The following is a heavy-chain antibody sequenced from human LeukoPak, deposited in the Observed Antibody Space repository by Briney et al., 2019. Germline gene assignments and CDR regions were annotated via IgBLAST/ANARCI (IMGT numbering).Heavy chain of an antibody. J-gene: IGHJ4*02. CDR1: GFTFRSFA. V-gene: IGHV3-33*06. D-gene: IGHD3-3*01. Sequence: PGRSLRLSCAASGFTFRSFAMHWVRQAPDKGLEWVAIIWYDGTNKYYADSVKGRFTISRDNSKNTLYLQMNSLRAEDTAVYYCGKDHHDFWSGYLDYWGQGTLVTVSS. CDR2: IWYDGTNK. CDR3: GKDHHDFWSGYLDY.